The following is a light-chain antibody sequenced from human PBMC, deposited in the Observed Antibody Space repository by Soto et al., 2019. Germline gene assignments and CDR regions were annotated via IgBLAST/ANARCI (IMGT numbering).Light chain of an antibody. CDR2: AAS. Sequence: DIQMTQSPSSLSASVGDRVTIICRASQSISSYLNWYQQKPGKAPNLLIYAASTLQSGVPSRFSGSGSGTDFTLTTRSLQPEDFATYYCQQSYTTPLTFGGGTKVEIK. CDR1: QSISSY. V-gene: IGKV1-39*01. J-gene: IGKJ4*01. CDR3: QQSYTTPLT.